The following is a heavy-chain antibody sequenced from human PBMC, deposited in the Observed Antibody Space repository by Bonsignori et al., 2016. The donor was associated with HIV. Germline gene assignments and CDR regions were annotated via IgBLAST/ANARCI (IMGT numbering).Heavy chain of an antibody. D-gene: IGHD5-12*01. V-gene: IGHV4-34*01. Sequence: SETLSLTCAVYGGSFSGYYWSWIRQPPGKGLEWIGEINHSGSTNYNPSLKSRVTISVDTSKNQFSLKLSSVTAADTAVYYCARYLARRALDYWGQGTLVTVSS. CDR1: GGSFSGYY. J-gene: IGHJ4*02. CDR2: INHSGST. CDR3: ARYLARRALDY.